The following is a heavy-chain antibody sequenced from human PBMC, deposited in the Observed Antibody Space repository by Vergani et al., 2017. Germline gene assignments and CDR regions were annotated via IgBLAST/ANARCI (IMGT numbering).Heavy chain of an antibody. D-gene: IGHD2-2*01. CDR1: GFTFCSYA. V-gene: IGHV3-30-3*01. J-gene: IGHJ4*02. CDR2: ISYDGSNK. CDR3: AREIVVVPAAQGDFDY. Sequence: QVQLVESGGGVVQPGRSLRLSCAASGFTFCSYAMHWVRQAPGKGLEWVAVISYDGSNKYYADSVKGRFTISRDNSKNTLYLQMNSLRAEDTAVYYCAREIVVVPAAQGDFDYWGQGTLVTVSS.